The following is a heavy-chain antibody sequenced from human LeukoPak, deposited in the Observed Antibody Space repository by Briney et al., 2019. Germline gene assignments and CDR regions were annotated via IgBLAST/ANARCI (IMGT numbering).Heavy chain of an antibody. CDR3: AKYLRATWSPFDS. Sequence: WGSLRLSCAASGFTFSTFSLSWVRQAPGKGLEWLSGISGSGGTTHYPYSAKGRSTISRDNSNKTLHLQMNSVRIEDTALYYCAKYLRATWSPFDSWGQGTLVTVSS. D-gene: IGHD2-8*02. CDR1: GFTFSTFS. J-gene: IGHJ4*02. V-gene: IGHV3-23*01. CDR2: ISGSGGTT.